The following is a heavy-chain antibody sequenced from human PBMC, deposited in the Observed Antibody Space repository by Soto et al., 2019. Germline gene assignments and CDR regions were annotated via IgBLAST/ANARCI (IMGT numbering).Heavy chain of an antibody. CDR2: IYYSGST. D-gene: IGHD3-22*01. J-gene: IGHJ5*02. CDR3: ARWPRSVRGSSGFAVWSWFDP. V-gene: IGHV4-39*01. CDR1: GGSISSSSYY. Sequence: SETLSLTCTVSGGSISSSSYYWGWIRQPPGKGLEWIGSIYYSGSTYYNPSLKSRVTISVDTSKNQFSLKLSSVTAADTAVYYCARWPRSVRGSSGFAVWSWFDPWGQGTLVTVS.